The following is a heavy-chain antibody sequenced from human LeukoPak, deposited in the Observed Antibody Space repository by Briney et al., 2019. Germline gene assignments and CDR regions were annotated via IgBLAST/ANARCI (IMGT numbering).Heavy chain of an antibody. D-gene: IGHD5-24*01. J-gene: IGHJ5*02. Sequence: GAAVKVSCMASGYTFTDYYLHWLRQTPGQGLEWMGWINPNSGGTNYAPKFLDRVTMTRDTSISTAYMDLTRLTSEDTAVYYCAEGGRDGYIAWGQGSLVTVSS. CDR3: AEGGRDGYIA. CDR2: INPNSGGT. CDR1: GYTFTDYY. V-gene: IGHV1-2*02.